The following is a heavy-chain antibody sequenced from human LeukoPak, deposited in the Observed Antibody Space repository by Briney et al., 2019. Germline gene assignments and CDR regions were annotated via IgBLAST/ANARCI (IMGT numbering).Heavy chain of an antibody. CDR1: GYTFTGYA. CDR2: INTNTGNP. Sequence: GASVKVSCKASGYTFTGYAMNWVRQAPGQGLEWMGWINTNTGNPTYAQGFTGRFVFSLDTSVSTAHLQISSLKAEDTAVYYCAREGDCSGGSCYLNWFDPWGQGTLVTVSS. J-gene: IGHJ5*02. V-gene: IGHV7-4-1*02. CDR3: AREGDCSGGSCYLNWFDP. D-gene: IGHD2-15*01.